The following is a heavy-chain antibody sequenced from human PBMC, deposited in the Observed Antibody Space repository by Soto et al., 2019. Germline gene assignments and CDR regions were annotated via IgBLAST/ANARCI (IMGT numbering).Heavy chain of an antibody. CDR1: GFPFSRFG. CDR2: ISYDGSSK. Sequence: QVQLVESGGGVVQPGRSLRLSCAASGFPFSRFGMHWVRQAPGKGLEWVAVISYDGSSKHYADSVKGRFTISRDNSKDTLYLQMNSLIPEDTAVYYCAKAVVPAAMAGTHGNDYGRDVWGKGTTVTLSA. D-gene: IGHD2-2*01. V-gene: IGHV3-30*18. J-gene: IGHJ6*04. CDR3: AKAVVPAAMAGTHGNDYGRDV.